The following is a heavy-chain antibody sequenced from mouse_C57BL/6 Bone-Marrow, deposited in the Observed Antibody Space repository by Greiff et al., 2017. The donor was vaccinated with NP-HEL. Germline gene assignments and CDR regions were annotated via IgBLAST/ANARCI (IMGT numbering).Heavy chain of an antibody. J-gene: IGHJ2*01. CDR1: GYAFSSSW. V-gene: IGHV1-82*01. D-gene: IGHD1-1*01. Sequence: QVQLQQSGPELVKPGASVKISCKASGYAFSSSWMNWVKQRPGKGLEWIGRIYPGDGDTNYNGKFKGKATLTADKSSSTAYMQLSSLTSEDSAVYVGARSPHITTVACDYWGQGTTLTVSS. CDR3: ARSPHITTVACDY. CDR2: IYPGDGDT.